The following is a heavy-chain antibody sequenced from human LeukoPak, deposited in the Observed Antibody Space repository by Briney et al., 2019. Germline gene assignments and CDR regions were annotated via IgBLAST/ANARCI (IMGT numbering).Heavy chain of an antibody. CDR2: ISGSGSST. V-gene: IGHV3-23*01. CDR3: AKDRGAAAGPYYFDY. CDR1: GFTFSSYA. J-gene: IGHJ4*02. D-gene: IGHD6-13*01. Sequence: GGSLRLSCAASGFTFSSYAMSWVRQAPGKGLEWVSVISGSGSSTYHADSVKGRFTISRDNSKTTVYLQMNSLRADDTAVYYCAKDRGAAAGPYYFDYCGQGTLVTVSA.